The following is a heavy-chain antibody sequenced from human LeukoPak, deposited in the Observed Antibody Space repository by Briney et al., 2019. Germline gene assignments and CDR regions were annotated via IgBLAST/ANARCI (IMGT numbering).Heavy chain of an antibody. D-gene: IGHD2-2*01. J-gene: IGHJ4*02. Sequence: PSETLSLTCAVYGVSFSGYCWGWVRQPPGKGLGWVGEINNSASTNYNPSLKSRVTISVGTSKNQFSLKLSSVTAADTAVYYCARDSVVVPAAISGHFDYWGQGTLVTVSS. V-gene: IGHV4-34*01. CDR1: GVSFSGYC. CDR3: ARDSVVVPAAISGHFDY. CDR2: INNSAST.